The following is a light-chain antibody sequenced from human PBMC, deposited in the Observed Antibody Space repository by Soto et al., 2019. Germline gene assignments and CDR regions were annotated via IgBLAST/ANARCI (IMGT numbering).Light chain of an antibody. CDR3: MECLRFSHS. Sequence: DIVMPQTPLSLSVTPGQPASISCKSSQSLLHSNEKTYLYWYLQKPDQPPQLLISEVSTRFSGVPARVSGSRSGTSFTGKTSRVEAEEVEDYYCMECLRFSHSFGGGTKVDIK. V-gene: IGKV2D-29*01. CDR2: EVS. J-gene: IGKJ4*01. CDR1: QSLLHSNEKTY.